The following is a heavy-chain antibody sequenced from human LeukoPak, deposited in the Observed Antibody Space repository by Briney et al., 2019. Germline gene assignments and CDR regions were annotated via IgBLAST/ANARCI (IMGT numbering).Heavy chain of an antibody. V-gene: IGHV4-39*01. D-gene: IGHD3-10*01. Sequence: SETLSLTCTVSGGSISSSSYYWGWIRQPPGKGLEWIGSIYYSGSTYYNPSLKSRVTISVDTSKNQFSLKLSSVTAADTAVYYCARLDTGSWFDPWGQGTLVTVSS. CDR2: IYYSGST. CDR3: ARLDTGSWFDP. J-gene: IGHJ5*02. CDR1: GGSISSSSYY.